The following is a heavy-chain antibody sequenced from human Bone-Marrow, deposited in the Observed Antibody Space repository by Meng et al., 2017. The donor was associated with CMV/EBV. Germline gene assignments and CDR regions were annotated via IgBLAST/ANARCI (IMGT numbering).Heavy chain of an antibody. Sequence: GESLKISCAASGFTFSSYEMNWVRQAPGKGLEWVANIKQDGSETYYVDSVKGRFTISRDNAKNALYLQMNSLRAEDPAVYYCPRDHSFSWYLDCWGQGTMVTVSS. CDR1: GFTFSSYE. CDR2: IKQDGSET. V-gene: IGHV3-7*01. CDR3: PRDHSFSWYLDC. J-gene: IGHJ4*02. D-gene: IGHD6-13*01.